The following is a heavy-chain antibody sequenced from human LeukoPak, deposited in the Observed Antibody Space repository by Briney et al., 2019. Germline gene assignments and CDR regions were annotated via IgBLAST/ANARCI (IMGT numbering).Heavy chain of an antibody. J-gene: IGHJ5*02. Sequence: SETLSLTCTVSGGSISSYYWSWIRQPPGKGLEWIGEINHSGSTNYNPSLKSRVTISVDTSKNQFSLKLSSVTAADTAVYYCARGGYYDSSGYYYWFDPWGQGTLVTVSS. D-gene: IGHD3-22*01. V-gene: IGHV4-34*01. CDR1: GGSISSYY. CDR3: ARGGYYDSSGYYYWFDP. CDR2: INHSGST.